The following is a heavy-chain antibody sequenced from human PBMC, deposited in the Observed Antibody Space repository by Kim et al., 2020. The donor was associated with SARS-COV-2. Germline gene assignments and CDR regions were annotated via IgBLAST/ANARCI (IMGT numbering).Heavy chain of an antibody. CDR2: ISSGSDYI. CDR1: GFTFSSYG. CDR3: ARGGRIAVGDDAF. V-gene: IGHV3-21*01. Sequence: GGSLRLSCVASGFTFSSYGMNWVRQAQGKGLEWVSSISSGSDYIHYADPVKGRFTASSDNAKNSLYLQVHSLGVEEEAVSYCARGGRIAVGDDAF. J-gene: IGHJ3*01. D-gene: IGHD6-19*01.